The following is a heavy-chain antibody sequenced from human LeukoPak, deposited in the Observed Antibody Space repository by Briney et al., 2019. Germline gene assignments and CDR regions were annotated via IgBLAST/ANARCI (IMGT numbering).Heavy chain of an antibody. D-gene: IGHD6-13*01. Sequence: ASVKVSCKVSGYTLTELSMHWVRQAPGKGLEWMGGFDPEDGEIIYAQKFQGRVTMAEDTSTDTAYMELSSLRSEDTAVYYCATGVSIAATGFDYWGQGTLVTVSS. CDR1: GYTLTELS. J-gene: IGHJ4*02. CDR3: ATGVSIAATGFDY. CDR2: FDPEDGEI. V-gene: IGHV1-24*01.